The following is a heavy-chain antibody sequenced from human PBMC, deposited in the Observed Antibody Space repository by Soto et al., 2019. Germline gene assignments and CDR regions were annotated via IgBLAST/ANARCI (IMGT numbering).Heavy chain of an antibody. D-gene: IGHD3-3*01. J-gene: IGHJ4*02. V-gene: IGHV3-30*18. CDR3: AKDYDFWSGHTPDY. CDR2: ISYDGSNK. CDR1: GFTFSSYG. Sequence: SGGSLRLSRAAPGFTFSSYGIHWARQAPGKGLEWVAVISYDGSNKYYADSVKGRFTISRDNSKNTLYLQMNSLRAEDTAVYYCAKDYDFWSGHTPDYWGQGTLVTVSS.